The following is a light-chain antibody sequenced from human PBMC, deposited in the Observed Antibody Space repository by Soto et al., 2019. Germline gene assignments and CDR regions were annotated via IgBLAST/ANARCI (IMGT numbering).Light chain of an antibody. CDR1: QTLSTNS. CDR2: AAS. Sequence: EIVLTQSPGTLSLSPGERATLSCRASQTLSTNSLAWYQQRPGQTPRLLIYAASTRDTDIPDRFNGSGSGTDFALTISRLEPEDFAVYYCQQYGRSPIFTFGPGTKVDI. J-gene: IGKJ3*01. V-gene: IGKV3-20*01. CDR3: QQYGRSPIFT.